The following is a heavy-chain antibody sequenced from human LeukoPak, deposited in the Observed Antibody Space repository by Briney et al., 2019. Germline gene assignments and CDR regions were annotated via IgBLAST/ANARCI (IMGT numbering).Heavy chain of an antibody. CDR2: INPNSGGT. Sequence: ASVKVSCKASGYTFTGYYMHWVRQAPGQGLEWMGWINPNSGGTNYAQKFQGWVTMTRDTSISTAYMELSRLRSDDTAVYYCARQKYSGSYYYFDYWGQGTLVTVSS. J-gene: IGHJ4*02. D-gene: IGHD1-26*01. CDR3: ARQKYSGSYYYFDY. V-gene: IGHV1-2*04. CDR1: GYTFTGYY.